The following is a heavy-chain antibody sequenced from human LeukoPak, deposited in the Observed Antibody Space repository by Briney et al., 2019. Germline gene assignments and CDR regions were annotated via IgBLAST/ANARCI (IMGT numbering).Heavy chain of an antibody. CDR2: IYYSGST. D-gene: IGHD3-10*01. Sequence: SDTLSLTCTVSGGSISRYYWSCIRQPPGKGLEWIGYIYYSGSTNYNPSLKSRVTISVDTSKNQFSLKLSSVIAADTAVYYCARGSVRGEFDPWGQGTLVTVSS. CDR3: ARGSVRGEFDP. J-gene: IGHJ5*02. V-gene: IGHV4-59*07. CDR1: GGSISRYY.